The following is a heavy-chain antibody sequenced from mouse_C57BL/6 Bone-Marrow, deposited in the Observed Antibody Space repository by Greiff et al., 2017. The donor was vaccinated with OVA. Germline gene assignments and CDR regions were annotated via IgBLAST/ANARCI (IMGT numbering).Heavy chain of an antibody. V-gene: IGHV14-4*01. J-gene: IGHJ1*03. Sequence: EVQRVESGAELVRPGASVKLSCTASGFNIKDDYMHWVKQRPEQGLEWIGWIDPENGDTEYASKFQGKATITADTSSNTAYLQLSSLTSEDTAVYYCTTDYSNSYWYFDVWGTGTTVTVSS. CDR3: TTDYSNSYWYFDV. CDR1: GFNIKDDY. D-gene: IGHD2-5*01. CDR2: IDPENGDT.